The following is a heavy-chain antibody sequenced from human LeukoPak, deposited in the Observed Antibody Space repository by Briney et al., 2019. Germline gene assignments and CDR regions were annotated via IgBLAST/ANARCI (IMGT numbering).Heavy chain of an antibody. V-gene: IGHV1-24*01. D-gene: IGHD3-9*01. CDR3: ATLHYDILTGSPPRGAFDI. CDR1: GYTLTELS. CDR2: FDPEDGET. J-gene: IGHJ3*02. Sequence: ASVKVSCKVSGYTLTELSMHWVRQAPGKGLEWMGGFDPEDGETIYAQKFQGRVTMTEDTSTDTAYMELSSLRSEDTAVHYCATLHYDILTGSPPRGAFDIWGQGTMVTVSS.